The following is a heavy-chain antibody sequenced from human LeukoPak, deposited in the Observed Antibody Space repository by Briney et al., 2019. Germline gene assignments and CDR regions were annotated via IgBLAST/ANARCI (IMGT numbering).Heavy chain of an antibody. J-gene: IGHJ5*01. CDR1: RFTFNTYA. CDR3: VGYASGGYKVDS. Sequence: GGSLRLSCSASRFTFNTYAMHWGREAPGKGLEYGSAISSNGGTTNYADSVRGRFTICRDNPKTTLYLQLSALRAQHTPLHYCVGYASGGYKVDSWGQGTLVIVSS. V-gene: IGHV3-64D*06. D-gene: IGHD3-10*01. CDR2: ISSNGGTT.